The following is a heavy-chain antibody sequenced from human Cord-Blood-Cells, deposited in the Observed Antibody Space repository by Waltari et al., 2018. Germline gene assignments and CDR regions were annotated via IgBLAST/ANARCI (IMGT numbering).Heavy chain of an antibody. Sequence: EVQLVESGGVVVQPGGSLRLSCAASGFTFDDYAMHWFRQAPGKGLEWVSLISWDGGSTYYADSVKGRFTISRDNSKNSLYLQMNSLRAEDTALYYCAKGGDLGDAFDIWGQGTMVTVSS. CDR2: ISWDGGST. V-gene: IGHV3-43D*03. D-gene: IGHD3-16*01. CDR1: GFTFDDYA. J-gene: IGHJ3*02. CDR3: AKGGDLGDAFDI.